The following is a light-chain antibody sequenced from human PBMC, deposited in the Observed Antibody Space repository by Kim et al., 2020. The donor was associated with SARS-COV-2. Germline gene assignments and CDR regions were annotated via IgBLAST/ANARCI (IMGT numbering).Light chain of an antibody. V-gene: IGKV1-5*03. CDR1: QSLSSW. CDR3: QQYRSYPWT. J-gene: IGKJ1*01. Sequence: ASVGDRVTLTCRASQSLSSWLAWYQQKPGKAPNLLISKTSTLESGVPSRFSGSRSGTEFTLTISSLQPDDFAIYYCQQYRSYPWTFGQGTKVDIK. CDR2: KTS.